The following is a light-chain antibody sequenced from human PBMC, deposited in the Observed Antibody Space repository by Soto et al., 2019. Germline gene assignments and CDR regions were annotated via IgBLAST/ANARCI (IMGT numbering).Light chain of an antibody. CDR3: HQYGSSLWT. CDR1: QSVSSSF. CDR2: GAS. V-gene: IGKV3-20*01. Sequence: DIVLTQSPGTLSLSPGDRVTLSCRASQSVSSSFLAWYHQKPGQAPRLLIYGASSKATGIASMFSGSGSGTEYTLTISGMDPEDFAAYYCHQYGSSLWTFGQGTKVEIK. J-gene: IGKJ1*01.